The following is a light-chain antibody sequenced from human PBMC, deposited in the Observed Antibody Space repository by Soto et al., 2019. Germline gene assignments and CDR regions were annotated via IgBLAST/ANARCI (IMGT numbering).Light chain of an antibody. CDR3: SSYTRSNTLVI. V-gene: IGLV1-51*01. J-gene: IGLJ2*01. CDR1: SSNIGGNS. CDR2: DDN. Sequence: QSVMTQPPSVSAAPGQKVTISCSGSSSNIGGNSVSWYQQLPGTAPKLLIYDDNKRPSGIPDRFSGSKSGTSATLGITGFQTGDEADYYCSSYTRSNTLVIFGGGTKLTVL.